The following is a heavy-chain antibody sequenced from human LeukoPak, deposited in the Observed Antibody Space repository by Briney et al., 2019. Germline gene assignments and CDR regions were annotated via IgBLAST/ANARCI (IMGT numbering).Heavy chain of an antibody. D-gene: IGHD3-22*01. CDR1: GFTFGSYA. CDR3: AVMHRYYDGSGYWVQ. V-gene: IGHV3-23*01. Sequence: PGGSLRLSCAASGFTFGSYAMSWVRQAPGKGLEWVSGISTSGGTTSYAESVKGRFTVSRDNMNSLRDEDTAVYYCAVMHRYYDGSGYWVQWGQGTLVTVSS. CDR2: ISTSGGTT. J-gene: IGHJ4*02.